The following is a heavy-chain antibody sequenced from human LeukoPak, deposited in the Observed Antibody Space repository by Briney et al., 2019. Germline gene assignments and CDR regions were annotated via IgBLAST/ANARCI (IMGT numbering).Heavy chain of an antibody. D-gene: IGHD3-3*01. V-gene: IGHV1-69*05. CDR2: IIPIFGTA. J-gene: IGHJ4*02. Sequence: SVKVSCKASGCTFSSYAISWVRQAPGQGLEWMGRIIPIFGTANYAQKFQGRVTITTDESTSTAYMELSSLRSEDTAVYYCAATPDYDFWSGYFSAWGQGTLVTVSS. CDR1: GCTFSSYA. CDR3: AATPDYDFWSGYFSA.